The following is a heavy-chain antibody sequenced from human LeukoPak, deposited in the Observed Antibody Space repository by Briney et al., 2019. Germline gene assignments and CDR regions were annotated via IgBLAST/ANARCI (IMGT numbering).Heavy chain of an antibody. CDR2: LSGSGITT. J-gene: IGHJ4*01. D-gene: IGHD6-19*01. CDR3: EKGLYSSGWRYFDY. Sequence: GGSLRLSRAAYGFTFSNSAMSWVRQAPGKGREWVSTLSGSGITTYYADSVKGRFTISRDNSKNTVYLQMNNVRGEDTGVYYCEKGLYSSGWRYFDYWGHGTLVTVSS. V-gene: IGHV3-23*01. CDR1: GFTFSNSA.